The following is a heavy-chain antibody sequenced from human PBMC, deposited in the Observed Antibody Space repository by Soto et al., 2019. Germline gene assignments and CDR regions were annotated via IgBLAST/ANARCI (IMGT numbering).Heavy chain of an antibody. CDR3: AVDIGGTGSY. D-gene: IGHD5-12*01. CDR1: GFTLSDHT. Sequence: EVQPVESGGGLVQPGGSLRLSCAASGFTLSDHTIDWVRQAPGKGLEWVGRSRKKAYSYTPDYAASVKGRFTFSRDDSKNSLYLLMDSRKTADTAVYYCAVDIGGTGSYWGQGTLVTVSS. V-gene: IGHV3-72*01. CDR2: SRKKAYSYTP. J-gene: IGHJ4*02.